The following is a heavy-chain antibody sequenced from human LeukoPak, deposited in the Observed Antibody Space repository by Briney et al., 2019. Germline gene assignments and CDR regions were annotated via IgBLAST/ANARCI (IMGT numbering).Heavy chain of an antibody. D-gene: IGHD3-10*01. J-gene: IGHJ5*02. Sequence: ASVKVSCKASGYTFTGYYMHWVRQAPGQGLEWMGWIIPNSGGTNYAQKFQGRVTMTRDTSISTAYMELSRLRSDDTAVYYCARSRITMVRGVFNWFDPWGQGTLATVSS. V-gene: IGHV1-2*02. CDR3: ARSRITMVRGVFNWFDP. CDR1: GYTFTGYY. CDR2: IIPNSGGT.